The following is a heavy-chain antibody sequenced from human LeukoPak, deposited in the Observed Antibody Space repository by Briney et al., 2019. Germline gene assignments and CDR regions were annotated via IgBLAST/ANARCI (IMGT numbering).Heavy chain of an antibody. Sequence: GGSLRLSCAASGFTFSNYAMTWVRHAPGKGLEWVSGISGSGGSTHYADSVKGRFTISRYNSKNTLYLQMNSLRAAEDTAIYYCAKEPYSSGPGNPFDYWGQGTLVTVSS. J-gene: IGHJ4*02. CDR2: ISGSGGST. V-gene: IGHV3-23*01. D-gene: IGHD6-19*01. CDR3: AKEPYSSGPGNPFDY. CDR1: GFTFSNYA.